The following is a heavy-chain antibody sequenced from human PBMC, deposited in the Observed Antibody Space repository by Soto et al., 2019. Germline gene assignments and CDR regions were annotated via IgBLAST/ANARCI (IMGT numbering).Heavy chain of an antibody. CDR2: ISAYNGNT. J-gene: IGHJ3*02. Sequence: XSVKVSCKASGYPFTSYGISWVRQAPGQGLEWMGWISAYNGNTNYAQKLQGRVTMTTDTSTSTAYMELRSLRSDDTAVYYCARWIERINMIVVVSWGAFDIWGQGTMVTVSS. D-gene: IGHD3-22*01. V-gene: IGHV1-18*01. CDR1: GYPFTSYG. CDR3: ARWIERINMIVVVSWGAFDI.